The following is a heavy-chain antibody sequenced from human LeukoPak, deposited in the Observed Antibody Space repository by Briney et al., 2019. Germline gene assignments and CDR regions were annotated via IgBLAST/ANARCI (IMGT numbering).Heavy chain of an antibody. V-gene: IGHV3-23*01. D-gene: IGHD7-27*01. Sequence: GGSLRLSCVASGFTLSVNWMSWLRQAPGKGLEWVSAISGSGGSTYYADSVKGRFTISRDNSKNTLYLQMNSLRAEDTAVYYCAKSNGGFDYWGQGTLVTVSS. CDR1: GFTLSVNW. CDR3: AKSNGGFDY. CDR2: ISGSGGST. J-gene: IGHJ4*02.